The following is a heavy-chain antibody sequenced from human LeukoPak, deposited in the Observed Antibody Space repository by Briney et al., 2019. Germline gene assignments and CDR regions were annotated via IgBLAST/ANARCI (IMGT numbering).Heavy chain of an antibody. Sequence: GESLKISCQGSGYSFTSYWIGWVRQMPGKGLEWMGIIYPGDSDTRYSPSFQGQVTISADKSISTAYLQWSSLKASDTAMYYCARSIVGAHDAFDIWGQGTMVTVSS. CDR3: ARSIVGAHDAFDI. CDR1: GYSFTSYW. V-gene: IGHV5-51*01. D-gene: IGHD1-26*01. J-gene: IGHJ3*02. CDR2: IYPGDSDT.